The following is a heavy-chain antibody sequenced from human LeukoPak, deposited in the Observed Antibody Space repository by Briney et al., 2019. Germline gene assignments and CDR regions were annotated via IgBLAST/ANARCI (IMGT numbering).Heavy chain of an antibody. CDR2: INPSGGST. CDR3: ARDHKYYYDSSGYHDLDY. Sequence: ASVKVSCKASGYTFTSYYMHWVRQAPGQGLERMGIINPSGGSTSYAQKFQGRVTMTRDMSTSTVYMELSSLRSEDTAVYYCARDHKYYYDSSGYHDLDYWGQGTLVTVSS. D-gene: IGHD3-22*01. CDR1: GYTFTSYY. J-gene: IGHJ4*02. V-gene: IGHV1-46*01.